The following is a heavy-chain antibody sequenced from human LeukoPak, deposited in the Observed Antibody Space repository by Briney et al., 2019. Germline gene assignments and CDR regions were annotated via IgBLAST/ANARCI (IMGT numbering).Heavy chain of an antibody. CDR1: GGTFSSYA. Sequence: ASVKVSCKASGGTFSSYAISWVRRAPGQGLEWLGRIIPILGIANYAQKFQGRVTITADKSTSTAYMELSSLRSEDTAVYYCARDGITMIVVVPWAFDIWGQGTMVTVSS. J-gene: IGHJ3*02. CDR3: ARDGITMIVVVPWAFDI. V-gene: IGHV1-69*04. CDR2: IIPILGIA. D-gene: IGHD3-22*01.